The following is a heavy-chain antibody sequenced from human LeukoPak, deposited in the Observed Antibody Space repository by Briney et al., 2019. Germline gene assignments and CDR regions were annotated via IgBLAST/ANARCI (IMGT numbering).Heavy chain of an antibody. CDR2: INHSGST. J-gene: IGHJ4*02. Sequence: PSETLSLTCAVYGGSFSGYYWSWIRQPPGKGLEWIGEINHSGSTNYNPSLKSRVTISVDTSKNQFSLKLSSVTAADTAVYYCAWRAAAGLLPLYYFDYWGQGTLVTVSS. CDR3: AWRAAAGLLPLYYFDY. D-gene: IGHD6-13*01. V-gene: IGHV4-34*01. CDR1: GGSFSGYY.